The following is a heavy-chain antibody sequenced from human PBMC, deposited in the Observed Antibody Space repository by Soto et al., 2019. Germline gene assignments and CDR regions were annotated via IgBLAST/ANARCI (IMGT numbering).Heavy chain of an antibody. D-gene: IGHD4-17*01. V-gene: IGHV1-18*04. Sequence: QVQLVQSGAEVKEPGASVRVSCKASGYTFINNGISWVRQAPGQGLEWMGWINVDNGKTNYAQKFQGRVTMTTDISTSTAYMDLRSLRSDDTAVYYCARDLDYGDYGTDYWGQGSRVTVSS. J-gene: IGHJ4*02. CDR1: GYTFINNG. CDR2: INVDNGKT. CDR3: ARDLDYGDYGTDY.